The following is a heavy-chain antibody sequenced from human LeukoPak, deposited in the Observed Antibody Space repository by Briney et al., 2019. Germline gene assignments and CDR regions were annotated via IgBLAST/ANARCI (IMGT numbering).Heavy chain of an antibody. Sequence: GGSLRLSCAASGFTFSSYAMSWVRQAPGKGLEWVSAISGSGGSTYYADSVKGRFTISRDNSKNTLYLQMNSLRAEDAAIYYCARDRRLASFDYGGQGTLVTVSS. CDR2: ISGSGGST. J-gene: IGHJ4*02. D-gene: IGHD6-25*01. V-gene: IGHV3-23*01. CDR1: GFTFSSYA. CDR3: ARDRRLASFDY.